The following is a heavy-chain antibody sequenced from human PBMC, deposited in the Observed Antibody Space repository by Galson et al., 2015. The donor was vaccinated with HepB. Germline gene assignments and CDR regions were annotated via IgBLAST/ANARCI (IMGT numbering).Heavy chain of an antibody. CDR3: ARELESYYDRGPGY. V-gene: IGHV1-69*13. J-gene: IGHJ4*02. Sequence: SVKVSCKASGDTFSSYALYWVRQAPGQGLEWMGTIIPIFGTLNYAREFKGRVTMTADESTSTAYMELGSLRSEDTAIYYCARELESYYDRGPGYWGQGTLVTVSS. CDR2: IIPIFGTL. CDR1: GDTFSSYA. D-gene: IGHD3-22*01.